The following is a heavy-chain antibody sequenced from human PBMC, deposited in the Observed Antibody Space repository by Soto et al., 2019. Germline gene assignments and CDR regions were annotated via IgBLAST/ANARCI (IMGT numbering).Heavy chain of an antibody. J-gene: IGHJ3*02. CDR3: GRTGGEDAFDI. Sequence: SETLSLTCTVSGGSISSYYWSWIRQPPGKGLEWIGYIYYSGSTNYNPSLKSRVTISVDTSKNQFSLKLSSLTAADTAVYYCGRTGGEDAFDIWGQGTMVTVSS. V-gene: IGHV4-59*08. CDR1: GGSISSYY. D-gene: IGHD3-16*01. CDR2: IYYSGST.